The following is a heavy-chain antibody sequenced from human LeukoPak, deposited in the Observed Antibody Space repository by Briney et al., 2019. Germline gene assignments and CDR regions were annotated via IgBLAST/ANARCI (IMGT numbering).Heavy chain of an antibody. CDR3: AITQTYYYGSGEGRYYYYGMDV. J-gene: IGHJ6*02. V-gene: IGHV4-30-2*01. CDR1: GGSISSGGYY. D-gene: IGHD3-10*01. CDR2: IYHSGST. Sequence: PSQTLSLTCTVSGGSISSGGYYWSWIRQPPGKGLEWIGYIYHSGSTYYNPSLKSRVTISVDRSKNQFSLKLSSVTAADTAVYYCAITQTYYYGSGEGRYYYYGMDVWGQGTTVTVSS.